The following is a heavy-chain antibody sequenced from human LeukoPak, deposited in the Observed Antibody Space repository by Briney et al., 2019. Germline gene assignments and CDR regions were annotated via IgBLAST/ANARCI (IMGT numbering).Heavy chain of an antibody. CDR1: GFTFSNAW. CDR3: TTIAAAGTGDY. Sequence: TGGSLRLPCAASGFTFSNAWMSWVRQAPGKGLEWVGRIKSKTDGGTTDYAAPVKGRFTISRDDSKNTLYLQMNSLKTEDTAVYYCTTIAAAGTGDYWGQGTLVTVSS. D-gene: IGHD6-13*01. CDR2: IKSKTDGGTT. V-gene: IGHV3-15*01. J-gene: IGHJ4*02.